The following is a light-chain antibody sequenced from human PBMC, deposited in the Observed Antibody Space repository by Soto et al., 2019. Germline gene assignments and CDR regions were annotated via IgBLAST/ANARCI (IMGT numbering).Light chain of an antibody. CDR3: QSSDSTLSGSWV. CDR1: SSNIGAGYD. J-gene: IGLJ3*02. V-gene: IGLV1-40*01. Sequence: QSVLTQPPSVSGAPGQRVTISCTGSSSNIGAGYDVHWDQHRPGTAPKLLIYVNNNRPSGVPDRFSGSKSGTSASLAITGLQAEDEAYYYCQSSDSTLSGSWVFGGGTKLTVL. CDR2: VNN.